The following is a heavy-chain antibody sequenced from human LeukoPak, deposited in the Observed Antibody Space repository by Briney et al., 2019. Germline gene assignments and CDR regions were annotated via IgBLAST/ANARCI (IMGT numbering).Heavy chain of an antibody. J-gene: IGHJ4*02. V-gene: IGHV3-53*01. CDR1: GFTFSSYT. CDR3: ARGYPNFDY. CDR2: IYSGGST. D-gene: IGHD1-14*01. Sequence: GGSLRLSCAASGFTFSSYTMSWVRQAPGKGLEWVSVIYSGGSTYYADSVKGRFTISRDKSKNTLFLQMSSLRAEDTAVYYCARGYPNFDYWGQGTLVTVSS.